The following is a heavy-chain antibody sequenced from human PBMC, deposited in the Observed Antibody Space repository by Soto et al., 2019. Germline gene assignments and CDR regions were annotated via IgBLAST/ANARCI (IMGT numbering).Heavy chain of an antibody. V-gene: IGHV3-7*01. D-gene: IGHD3-10*01. CDR1: GFTFSDYW. J-gene: IGHJ4*02. CDR3: ARDPVRGDNYNFDH. CDR2: IKPDGGDR. Sequence: VQLVESGGGLVQPGGSLRLSCAASGFTFSDYWMTWVRQAPGKGLEWVANIKPDGGDRKYVDSVRGRFTISRDNAENSLFLQMNSLRGEDTAIYYCARDPVRGDNYNFDHWGQGTLVTVSS.